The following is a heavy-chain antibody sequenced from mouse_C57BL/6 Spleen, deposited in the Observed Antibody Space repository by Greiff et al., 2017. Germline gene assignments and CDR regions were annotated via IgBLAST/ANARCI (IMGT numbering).Heavy chain of an antibody. V-gene: IGHV2-2*01. CDR2: IWSGGST. CDR1: GFSLTSYG. CDR3: ATNSYFYYAMDY. J-gene: IGHJ4*01. Sequence: VQRVESGPGLVQPSQSLSITCTVSGFSLTSYGVHWVRQSPGKGLEWLGVIWSGGSTDYNAAFISRLSISKDNSKSKVFFKMNSLQADDTAIYYCATNSYFYYAMDYWGQGTSVTVSS.